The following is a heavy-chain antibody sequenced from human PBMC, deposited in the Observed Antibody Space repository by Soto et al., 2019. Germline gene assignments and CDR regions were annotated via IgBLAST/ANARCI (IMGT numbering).Heavy chain of an antibody. CDR2: IIPILGIA. J-gene: IGHJ3*02. CDR3: ASDIVVVVAATAADAFDI. CDR1: GGTFSSYT. Sequence: QVQLVQSGAEVKKPGSSVKVSCKASGGTFSSYTISWVRQAPGQGLEWMGRIIPILGIANYAQKFQGRVTITADKSTSTAYMELSSLRSEDTAVYYCASDIVVVVAATAADAFDIWSQGTMVTVSS. D-gene: IGHD2-15*01. V-gene: IGHV1-69*02.